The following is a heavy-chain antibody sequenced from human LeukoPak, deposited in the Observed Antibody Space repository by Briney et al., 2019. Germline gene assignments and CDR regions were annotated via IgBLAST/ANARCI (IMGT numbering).Heavy chain of an antibody. CDR3: ARGRYYAGDNWLDR. D-gene: IGHD3-9*01. CDR1: GGSVTSSY. V-gene: IGHV4-59*02. Sequence: PSETLSLTCTVSGGSVTSSYWSWIRQSPGKGLEWIGYIHYTGSTNYNPSLKSRVTMLIDTSKNQFSLKLSSVTAADTAVYYCARGRYYAGDNWLDRCGQGTLVTVSS. CDR2: IHYTGST. J-gene: IGHJ5*02.